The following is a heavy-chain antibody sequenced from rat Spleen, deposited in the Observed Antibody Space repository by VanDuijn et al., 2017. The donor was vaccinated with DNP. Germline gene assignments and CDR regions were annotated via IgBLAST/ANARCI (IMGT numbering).Heavy chain of an antibody. D-gene: IGHD1-11*01. V-gene: IGHV5-20*01. CDR1: GFIFSDYY. CDR3: ARDLLRWRRGFAY. Sequence: EVQLVESGGGLVQPGRSLKLSCAASGFIFSDYYMAWVRQAPTKGLEWVAYIRFDGGSTYYGDSVKGRFTISRDNAKSTLYLQMNSLQTEDTATYYCARDLLRWRRGFAYWGQGTLVTVSS. J-gene: IGHJ3*01. CDR2: IRFDGGST.